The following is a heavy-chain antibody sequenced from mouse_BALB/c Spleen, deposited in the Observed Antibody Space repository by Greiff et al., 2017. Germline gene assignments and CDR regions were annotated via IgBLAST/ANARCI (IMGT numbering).Heavy chain of an antibody. V-gene: IGHV5-17*02. Sequence: EVKLVESGGGLVQPGGSRKLSCAASGFTFSSFGMHWVRQAPEKGQEWVAYISSGSSTIYYADTVKGRFTISRDNPKNTLFLQMTSLRSEDTAMYYCARRSITTVVADYAMDYWGQGTSVTVSS. CDR3: ARRSITTVVADYAMDY. CDR1: GFTFSSFG. J-gene: IGHJ4*01. D-gene: IGHD1-1*01. CDR2: ISSGSSTI.